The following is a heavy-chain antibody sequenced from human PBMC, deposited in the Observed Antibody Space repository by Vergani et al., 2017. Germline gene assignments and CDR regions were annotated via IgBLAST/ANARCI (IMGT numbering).Heavy chain of an antibody. CDR1: GGSISSSSYY. Sequence: QLQLQESGPGLVKPSETLSLTCTVSGGSISSSSYYWGWIRQPPGKGLEWIGSIYYSGSTYYNPSLKSRVTISVDTSKNQFSLKLSSVTAADTAVYYCARPRKIAAAGTGDAFDIWGQGTMVTVSS. V-gene: IGHV4-39*01. J-gene: IGHJ3*02. CDR3: ARPRKIAAAGTGDAFDI. CDR2: IYYSGST. D-gene: IGHD6-13*01.